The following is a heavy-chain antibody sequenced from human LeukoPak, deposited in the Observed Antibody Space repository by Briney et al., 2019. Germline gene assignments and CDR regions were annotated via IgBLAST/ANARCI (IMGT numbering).Heavy chain of an antibody. Sequence: SETLSLTCTVSGGSISSYYWSWIREPPGKGLEWIGYIYYSGSTNYNPSLKSRVTISVDTSKNQFSLKLSSVTAADTAVYYCARVVHYYYYMDVWGKGTTVTVSS. D-gene: IGHD6-13*01. J-gene: IGHJ6*03. CDR2: IYYSGST. V-gene: IGHV4-59*01. CDR1: GGSISSYY. CDR3: ARVVHYYYYMDV.